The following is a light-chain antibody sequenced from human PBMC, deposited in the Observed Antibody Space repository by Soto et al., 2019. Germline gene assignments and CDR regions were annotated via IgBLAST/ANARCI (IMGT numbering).Light chain of an antibody. Sequence: QSVLTQPPLVSAAPGQKVTISCSGSSSNIGSNSVSWYQHLPGTAPKVLIYDNNNRPSGIPDRFSGSRSGTSATLDITGLQAGDEAYYYCGAYDSSLSAVLFGGGTKLTVL. V-gene: IGLV1-51*01. CDR3: GAYDSSLSAVL. CDR1: SSNIGSNS. J-gene: IGLJ2*01. CDR2: DNN.